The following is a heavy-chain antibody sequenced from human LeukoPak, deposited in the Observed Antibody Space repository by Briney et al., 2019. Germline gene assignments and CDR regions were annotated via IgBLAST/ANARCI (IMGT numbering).Heavy chain of an antibody. V-gene: IGHV4-34*01. D-gene: IGHD3-16*02. CDR2: INRSGST. Sequence: PSETLSLTCAVCGGSFSGYYWSWIRQPPGKGLEWIGEINRSGSTNYNPSLKSRVTISVDTSKNQYSLKLSSVTAADTAVYYCARTGDYVWGSYRLTFDYWGQGTLVTVSS. J-gene: IGHJ4*02. CDR1: GGSFSGYY. CDR3: ARTGDYVWGSYRLTFDY.